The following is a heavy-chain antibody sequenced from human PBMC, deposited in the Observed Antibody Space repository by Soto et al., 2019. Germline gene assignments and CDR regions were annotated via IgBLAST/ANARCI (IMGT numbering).Heavy chain of an antibody. J-gene: IGHJ4*02. V-gene: IGHV1-2*04. CDR1: GYTFTGYY. Sequence: ASVKVSCKASGYTFTGYYMHWVRQAPGQGLEWMGWINPNSGGTNYAQKFQGWVTMTRDTSASTAYMELSSLRSEDAAVYYCDRTDSGGATGPPALDYWGQGTLVTVSS. CDR3: DRTDSGGATGPPALDY. D-gene: IGHD4-4*01. CDR2: INPNSGGT.